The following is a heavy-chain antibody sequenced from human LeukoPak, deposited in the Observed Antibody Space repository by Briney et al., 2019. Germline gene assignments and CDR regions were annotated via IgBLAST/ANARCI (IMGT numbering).Heavy chain of an antibody. CDR3: TTATGSGSYYMGFDY. CDR1: GFTFNNAW. J-gene: IGHJ4*02. V-gene: IGHV3-15*07. CDR2: IKSKTGGETT. D-gene: IGHD3-10*01. Sequence: PGGSLRLSCAASGFTFNNAWMNWVRQAPGKGLEWVGRIKSKTGGETTDYAAPVKGRFAISREDSKNTLYLQMNSLKTEDTAVYYCTTATGSGSYYMGFDYWGQGTLVTVSS.